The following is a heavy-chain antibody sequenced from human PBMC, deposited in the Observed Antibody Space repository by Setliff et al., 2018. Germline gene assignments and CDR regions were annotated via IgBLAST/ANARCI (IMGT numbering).Heavy chain of an antibody. J-gene: IGHJ6*03. V-gene: IGHV4-4*07. CDR1: GGSTSSYY. CDR2: IYIGGSA. CDR3: AREQWLDPPGYYYMDV. Sequence: TLSLPCTVSGGSTSSYYWSWIRQPAGKGLEWIGHIYIGGSANYNPSLKSRVTMSIDTSKNQFSLKLNSVTAADMAVYYCAREQWLDPPGYYYMDVWAKGTTVTVSS. D-gene: IGHD6-19*01.